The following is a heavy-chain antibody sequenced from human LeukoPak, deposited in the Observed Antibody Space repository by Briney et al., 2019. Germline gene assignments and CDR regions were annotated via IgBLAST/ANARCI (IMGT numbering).Heavy chain of an antibody. CDR2: IYYSGST. V-gene: IGHV4-30-4*01. J-gene: IGHJ3*02. Sequence: PSETLSLTCTVSGGSISSGDYYWSWIRQPPGKGLEWIGYIYYSGSTYYNPSLKSRVTISVDTSKNQFSLKLSSVTAADTAVYYCARETTGGGDEGHAFDIWGQGTMVTVPS. D-gene: IGHD2-21*02. CDR1: GGSISSGDYY. CDR3: ARETTGGGDEGHAFDI.